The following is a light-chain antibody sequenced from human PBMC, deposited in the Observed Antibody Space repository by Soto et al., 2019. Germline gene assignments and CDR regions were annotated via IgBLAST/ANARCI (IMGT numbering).Light chain of an antibody. Sequence: EIVLTQSPGTLSLSPGERATLSCRASQSVSSSYLAWYQQKPGQPPRLLIYGASSRATGIPDRFSGSGSGTAFTLTITRVEPEDFTVYYCQHYRTSFGGGTKVEIK. CDR2: GAS. CDR3: QHYRTS. CDR1: QSVSSSY. J-gene: IGKJ4*01. V-gene: IGKV3-20*01.